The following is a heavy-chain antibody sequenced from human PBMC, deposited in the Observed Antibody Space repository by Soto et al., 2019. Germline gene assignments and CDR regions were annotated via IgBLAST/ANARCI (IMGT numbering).Heavy chain of an antibody. D-gene: IGHD3-10*01. V-gene: IGHV3-33*01. CDR2: VWNDGSNK. Sequence: QVQLVESGGGVVQPGRSLRLSCAASGFTFSNYGLHWVRQAPGKGLEWVAVVWNDGSNKYYEDSVKGRFTISRDNSKNTLYLEMNSLRAEDTAVYYCARDFSGRDGLRGGFDFWGQGTLVTVTS. CDR1: GFTFSNYG. J-gene: IGHJ4*02. CDR3: ARDFSGRDGLRGGFDF.